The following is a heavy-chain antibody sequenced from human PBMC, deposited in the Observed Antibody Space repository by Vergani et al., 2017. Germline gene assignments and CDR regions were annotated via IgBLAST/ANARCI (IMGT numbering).Heavy chain of an antibody. CDR1: GFTFSSYG. D-gene: IGHD4-23*01. Sequence: QVQLVESGGGVVQPGRSLRLSCAASGFTFSSYGMHWVRQAPGKGLEWVAVIWYDGSNKYYADSVKGRFTISRDNSKNTLYLQMNSLRAEDTAVYYCAKDRGYGGTGHPNDYWGQGTLVTVSS. CDR3: AKDRGYGGTGHPNDY. V-gene: IGHV3-33*06. CDR2: IWYDGSNK. J-gene: IGHJ4*02.